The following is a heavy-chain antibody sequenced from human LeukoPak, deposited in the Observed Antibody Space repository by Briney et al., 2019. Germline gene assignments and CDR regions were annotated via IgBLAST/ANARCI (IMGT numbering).Heavy chain of an antibody. D-gene: IGHD3-22*01. V-gene: IGHV4-59*12. J-gene: IGHJ4*02. CDR1: GGSISSYY. CDR3: VRVGYYDSSGYDFDY. CDR2: IYYSGST. Sequence: SETLSLTCTVSGGSISSYYWSWIRQPPGKGLEWIGYIYYSGSTYYNPSLKSRVTISVDTSKNQFSLKLSSVTAADTAVYYCVRVGYYDSSGYDFDYWGQGTLVTVSS.